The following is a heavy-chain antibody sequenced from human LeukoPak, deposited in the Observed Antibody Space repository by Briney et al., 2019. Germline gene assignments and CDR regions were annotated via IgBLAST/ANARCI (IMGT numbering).Heavy chain of an antibody. V-gene: IGHV3-23*01. CDR2: ISGSGGST. D-gene: IGHD3-3*01. Sequence: GGSLRLSCAASGFTFSSYAMSWVRQAPGEGLEWVSAISGSGGSTYYADSVKGRFTISRDNSKNTLYLQMNSLRAEDTAVYYCASAGITIFGVANWYFDLWGRGTLVTVSS. J-gene: IGHJ2*01. CDR3: ASAGITIFGVANWYFDL. CDR1: GFTFSSYA.